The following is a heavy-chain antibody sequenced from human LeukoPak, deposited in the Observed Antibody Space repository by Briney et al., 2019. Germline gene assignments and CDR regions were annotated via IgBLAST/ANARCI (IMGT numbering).Heavy chain of an antibody. CDR2: IYTSGST. V-gene: IGHV4-61*02. CDR1: GGSISSGSYY. J-gene: IGHJ4*02. CDR3: ARDLYSYGYPVQDY. D-gene: IGHD5-18*01. Sequence: SETLSHTCTVSGGSISSGSYYWSWIRQPAGKGLEWIGRIYTSGSTNYNPSLKSRVTISVDTSKNQFSLKLSSVTAADTAVYYCARDLYSYGYPVQDYWGQGTLVTVSS.